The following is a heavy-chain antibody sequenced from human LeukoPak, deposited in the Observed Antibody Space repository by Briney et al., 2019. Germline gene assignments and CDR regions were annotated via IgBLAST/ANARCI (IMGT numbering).Heavy chain of an antibody. J-gene: IGHJ4*02. CDR1: GYTFTSYY. Sequence: GASVKVSCKASGYTFTSYYMHWVRQAPGQGLEWMGIINPSGGSTSYAQKVQGRVTLTTDTSTTTAYMDLRSLRSDDTAVYYCVRGRSGSLGYFDCWGQGTLVAVSS. CDR2: INPSGGST. V-gene: IGHV1-46*01. CDR3: VRGRSGSLGYFDC. D-gene: IGHD1-26*01.